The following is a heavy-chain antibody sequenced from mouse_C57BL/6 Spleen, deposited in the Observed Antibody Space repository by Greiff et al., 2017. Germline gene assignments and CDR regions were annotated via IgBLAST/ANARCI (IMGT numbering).Heavy chain of an antibody. Sequence: QVQLKQSGPELVKPGASVKISCKASGYAFSSSWMNWVKQRPGKGLEWIGRIYPGDGDTNYNGKFKGKATLTADKSSSTAYMQLSSLTSEDSAVYCCARGGDYYGSSPWYFDVWGTGTTVTVSS. CDR1: GYAFSSSW. J-gene: IGHJ1*03. CDR2: IYPGDGDT. CDR3: ARGGDYYGSSPWYFDV. D-gene: IGHD1-1*01. V-gene: IGHV1-82*01.